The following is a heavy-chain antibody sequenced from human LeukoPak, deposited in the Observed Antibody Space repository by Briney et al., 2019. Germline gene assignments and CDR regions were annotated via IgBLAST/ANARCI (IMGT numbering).Heavy chain of an antibody. J-gene: IGHJ5*02. V-gene: IGHV4-61*02. CDR3: ARGDDSSGYYNWFDP. D-gene: IGHD3-22*01. CDR1: GGSISSGSYY. Sequence: SETLSLTCTVSGGSISSGSYYWSWIRQPAGKGLEWIGRIYTSGSTYNNPSLKSRVTISVDTSKNQFSLKLSSVTAADTAVYSCARGDDSSGYYNWFDPWGQGTLVTVSS. CDR2: IYTSGST.